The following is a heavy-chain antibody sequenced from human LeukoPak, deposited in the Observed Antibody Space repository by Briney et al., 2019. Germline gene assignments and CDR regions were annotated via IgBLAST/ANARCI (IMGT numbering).Heavy chain of an antibody. CDR1: GYTFTSYY. J-gene: IGHJ6*03. V-gene: IGHV1-46*01. CDR2: INPSGGST. Sequence: ASVKVSCKASGYTFTSYYMHWVRQAPGQGLEWMGIINPSGGSTSYAQKFQGRVTMTRDTSTSTVYMELSSLRSEDTAVYYCARGRKGFGVVILNYYYYMDVWGKGTTVTVSS. CDR3: ARGRKGFGVVILNYYYYMDV. D-gene: IGHD3-3*01.